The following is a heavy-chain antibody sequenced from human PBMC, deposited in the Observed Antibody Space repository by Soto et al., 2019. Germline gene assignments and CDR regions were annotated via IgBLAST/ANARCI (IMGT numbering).Heavy chain of an antibody. CDR3: ARGGLHRSGYEYYYYYYGLDV. J-gene: IGHJ6*02. Sequence: DGQLVESGGGLVQPGESLRLSCAGSGFTFNSYWMSWVRQAPGKGLEWVAKVQQDGSEKYYVDSVKGRFTISRDNAKNSVYLQINSLRVEDTAVYYCARGGLHRSGYEYYYYYYGLDVWGQGTTVTVAS. D-gene: IGHD5-12*01. CDR2: VQQDGSEK. CDR1: GFTFNSYW. V-gene: IGHV3-7*03.